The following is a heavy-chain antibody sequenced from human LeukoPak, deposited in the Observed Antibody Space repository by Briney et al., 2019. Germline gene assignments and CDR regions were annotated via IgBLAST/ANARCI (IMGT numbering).Heavy chain of an antibody. CDR2: ISSSGSTI. CDR3: ARVGATYYYYMDV. V-gene: IGHV3-48*04. CDR1: GFTFSSYW. J-gene: IGHJ6*03. Sequence: GGSLRLSCAASGFTFSSYWMNWVRQAPGKGLEWVSYISSSGSTIYYADSVKGRFTISRDNAKNSLYLQMNSLRAEDTAVYYCARVGATYYYYMDVWGKGTTVTISS. D-gene: IGHD1-26*01.